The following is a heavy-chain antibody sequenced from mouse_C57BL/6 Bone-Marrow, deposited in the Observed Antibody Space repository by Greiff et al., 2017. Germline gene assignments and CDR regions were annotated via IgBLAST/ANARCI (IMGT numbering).Heavy chain of an antibody. J-gene: IGHJ4*01. V-gene: IGHV1-53*01. CDR1: GYTFTGYW. Sequence: QVQLQQPGTELVKPGASVKLSCKASGYTFTGYWMHWVKQRPGQGLEWIGNINPSNGGTNYNEKFKSKATLTVDKSSSTAYMQLSSLTSEDSAVYYCERGAGTEDAMDYWGQGTSVTVSS. CDR3: ERGAGTEDAMDY. D-gene: IGHD3-3*01. CDR2: INPSNGGT.